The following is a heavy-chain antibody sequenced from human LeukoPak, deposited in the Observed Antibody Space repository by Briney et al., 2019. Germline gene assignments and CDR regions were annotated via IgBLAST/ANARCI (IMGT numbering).Heavy chain of an antibody. Sequence: SETLSLTCTVSGGSISSSSYYWGWIRQPPGKGLEWIGSIYYSGSTYYNPSLKSRVTISVDTSKNQFSLKLSSVTAADAAVYYCARVGLLRFLEWSFDYWGQGTLVTVSS. CDR2: IYYSGST. D-gene: IGHD3-3*01. CDR1: GGSISSSSYY. V-gene: IGHV4-39*01. CDR3: ARVGLLRFLEWSFDY. J-gene: IGHJ4*02.